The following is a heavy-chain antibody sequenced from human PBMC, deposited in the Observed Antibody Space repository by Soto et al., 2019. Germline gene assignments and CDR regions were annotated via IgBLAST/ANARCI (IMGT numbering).Heavy chain of an antibody. CDR2: ISYDGSNK. D-gene: IGHD6-13*01. CDR1: GFTFSSYA. V-gene: IGHV3-30-3*01. CDR3: ARAKSSSWTVLDY. J-gene: IGHJ4*02. Sequence: QPGGSLRLSCAASGFTFSSYAMHWVRQAPGKGLEWVAVISYDGSNKYYADSVKGRFTISRDNSKNTLYLQMNSLRAEDTAVYYCARAKSSSWTVLDYWGQGTLVTVSS.